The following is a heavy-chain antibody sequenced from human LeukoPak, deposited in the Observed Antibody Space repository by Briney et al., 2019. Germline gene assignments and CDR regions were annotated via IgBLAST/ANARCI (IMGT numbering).Heavy chain of an antibody. D-gene: IGHD6-6*01. CDR2: IRYDGSNK. CDR3: AKDLVRSSSIIDY. Sequence: FIRYDGSNKYYADSGKGRFTISRDNSKNTLYLQMNSLRAEDTAVYYCAKDLVRSSSIIDYWGQGTLVTVSS. J-gene: IGHJ4*02. V-gene: IGHV3-30*02.